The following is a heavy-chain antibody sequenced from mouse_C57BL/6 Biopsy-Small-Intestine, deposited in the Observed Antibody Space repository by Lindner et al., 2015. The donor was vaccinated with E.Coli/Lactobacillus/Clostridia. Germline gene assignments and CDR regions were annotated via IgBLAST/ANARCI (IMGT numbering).Heavy chain of an antibody. Sequence: VQLQESGPELVKPGASVKIPCKASGYTFTDYNMDWVKQSHGKRLEWIGDINPNNGGTIYNQKFKGKATLTVDKSSSTAYMELRSLTSEDTAVYYCASPRGYWYFDVWGTGTTVTVSS. CDR1: GYTFTDYN. V-gene: IGHV1-18*01. CDR3: ASPRGYWYFDV. J-gene: IGHJ1*03. CDR2: INPNNGGT.